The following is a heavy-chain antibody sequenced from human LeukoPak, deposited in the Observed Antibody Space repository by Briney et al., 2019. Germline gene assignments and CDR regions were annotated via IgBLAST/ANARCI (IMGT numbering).Heavy chain of an antibody. D-gene: IGHD3-10*01. CDR3: ARRWFGEPFIY. V-gene: IGHV4-39*01. CDR1: GGSISSSKYY. Sequence: PSETLSLTCTVSGGSISSSKYYWGWIRQPPGKGLEWIGTIFNSGSTHYNPSLKSRVTISVDTSKNQFSLTLSSVTAADTAVYYCARRWFGEPFIYWGQGTLVTVSS. CDR2: IFNSGST. J-gene: IGHJ4*02.